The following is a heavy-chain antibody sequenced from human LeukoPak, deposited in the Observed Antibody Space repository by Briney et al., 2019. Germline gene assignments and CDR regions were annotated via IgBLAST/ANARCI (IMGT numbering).Heavy chain of an antibody. J-gene: IGHJ1*01. D-gene: IGHD3-22*01. CDR3: ARGGYYDSSGYSY. CDR2: IYYSGST. Sequence: KPSETLSLTCTVSGGSVSSGSYYWSWIRQPPGKGLEWIGYIYYSGSTNYNPSLKSRVTISVDTSKNQFYLKLSSVTAADTAVYYCARGGYYDSSGYSYWGQGTLVTVSS. V-gene: IGHV4-61*01. CDR1: GGSVSSGSYY.